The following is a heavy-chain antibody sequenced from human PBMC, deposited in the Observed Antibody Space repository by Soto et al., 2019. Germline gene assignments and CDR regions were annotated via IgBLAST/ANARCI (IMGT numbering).Heavy chain of an antibody. CDR3: ARVSLVGLNYFES. D-gene: IGHD3-16*02. CDR2: IFPLTDIP. J-gene: IGHJ4*02. CDR1: GGTFRNYP. Sequence: QVQLVQSGTEVKKPGSSVKVSCKASGGTFRNYPINWVRQAPGQGLEWMGSIFPLTDIPDYAQNFQARLTISADKSTSTAYMDLRRLTSDDTAMYFGARVSLVGLNYFESWGQGTLVTVSS. V-gene: IGHV1-69*02.